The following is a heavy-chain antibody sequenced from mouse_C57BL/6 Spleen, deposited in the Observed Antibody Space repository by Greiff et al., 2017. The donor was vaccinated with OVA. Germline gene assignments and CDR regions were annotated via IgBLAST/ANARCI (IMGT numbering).Heavy chain of an antibody. CDR2: IDPENGDT. Sequence: EVQLMESGAELVRPGASVKLSCTASGFNIKDDYMHWVKQRPEQGLEWIGWIDPENGDTAYASKFQGKATITANTSSNTAYLQLSSLTAEDTAVYYYTTDGNYGYWGQGTTLTVSS. CDR1: GFNIKDDY. CDR3: TTDGNYGY. V-gene: IGHV14-4*01. D-gene: IGHD2-1*01. J-gene: IGHJ2*01.